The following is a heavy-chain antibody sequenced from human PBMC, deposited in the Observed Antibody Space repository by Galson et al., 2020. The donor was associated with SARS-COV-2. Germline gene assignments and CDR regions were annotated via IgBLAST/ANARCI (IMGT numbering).Heavy chain of an antibody. CDR3: AIRPISDYYYMDV. V-gene: IGHV4-39*01. J-gene: IGHJ6*03. CDR2: INYSGST. CDR1: GGSISSSSYY. Sequence: SETLSLTCTVSGGSISSSSYYWGWIRQPPGKGLEWIGSINYSGSTYYNPSLKSRVTISVDTSKNQFSLKLSSVTAADTAVYYCAIRPISDYYYMDVWGKGTTVTISS.